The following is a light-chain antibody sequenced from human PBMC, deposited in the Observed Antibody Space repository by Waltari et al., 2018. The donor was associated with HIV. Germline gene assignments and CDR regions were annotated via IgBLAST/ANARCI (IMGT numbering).Light chain of an antibody. CDR3: VLSYDGTLV. J-gene: IGLJ2*01. CDR2: DSN. Sequence: QPVVTQEPSLTVSTRGQVILTCSSSAGVVTRGHCPYRFQLWPGKAPQTLIFDSNKRYPWPPARCAGSCRGGKAALTLTGAQPEDEAAYYCVLSYDGTLVFGGGT. V-gene: IGLV7-46*01. CDR1: AGVVTRGHC.